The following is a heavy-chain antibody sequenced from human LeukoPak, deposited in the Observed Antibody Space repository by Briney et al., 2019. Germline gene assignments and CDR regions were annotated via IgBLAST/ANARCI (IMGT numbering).Heavy chain of an antibody. D-gene: IGHD3-3*01. V-gene: IGHV3-23*01. CDR2: ISGSGGST. CDR3: ASPFTTQNYDFWSGHRDYYYYGMDV. CDR1: GFTFSSYA. J-gene: IGHJ6*02. Sequence: PGGSLRLSCAASGFTFSSYAMSWVRQAPGKGLEWVSAISGSGGSTYYADSVKGRFTISRGNSKDTLYLQMNSLRAEDTAVYYCASPFTTQNYDFWSGHRDYYYYGMDVWGQGTTVTVSS.